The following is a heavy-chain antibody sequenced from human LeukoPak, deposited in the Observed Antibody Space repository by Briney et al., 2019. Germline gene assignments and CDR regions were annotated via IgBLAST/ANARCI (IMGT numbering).Heavy chain of an antibody. CDR3: ARDLVPYYYDSSGPDY. J-gene: IGHJ4*02. Sequence: GGSLRLSCAASGFTFSSYAMHWVRQAPGKGLEWVAVISYDGSNKYYADSVKGRFTISRDNSKNTLYLQMNSLRAEDTAVYYCARDLVPYYYDSSGPDYWGQGTLGTVSS. D-gene: IGHD3-22*01. CDR2: ISYDGSNK. V-gene: IGHV3-30-3*01. CDR1: GFTFSSYA.